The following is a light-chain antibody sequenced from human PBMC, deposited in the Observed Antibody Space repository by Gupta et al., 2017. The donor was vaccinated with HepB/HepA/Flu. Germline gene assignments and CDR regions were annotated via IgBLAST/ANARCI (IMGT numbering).Light chain of an antibody. CDR2: LNSDGSH. J-gene: IGLJ2*01. V-gene: IGLV4-69*01. CDR3: QTWGTGIHVV. CDR1: SAYSSYV. Sequence: QLVLTQSPSASASLGASVKLTCTLSSAYSSYVIAWHPQQPEKGPRYLMKLNSDGSHTKGDGIPDRFSGSSSGAERYLTISSLQSEDEADYYCQTWGTGIHVVFGGGTKVTVL.